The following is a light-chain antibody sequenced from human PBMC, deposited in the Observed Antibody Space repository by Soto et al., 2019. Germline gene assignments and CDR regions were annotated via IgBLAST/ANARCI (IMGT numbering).Light chain of an antibody. CDR1: QRVGND. V-gene: IGKV3-20*01. Sequence: VLAKSPATRAVSPGKGATLSCRASQRVGNDVAWYQQKPGQAPRLLIYDASNRATGIPARFSGSGSGTDFTLTISRLEPEDFAVYYCQQYGSSPKLTFGGGTKV. CDR2: DAS. J-gene: IGKJ4*01. CDR3: QQYGSSPKLT.